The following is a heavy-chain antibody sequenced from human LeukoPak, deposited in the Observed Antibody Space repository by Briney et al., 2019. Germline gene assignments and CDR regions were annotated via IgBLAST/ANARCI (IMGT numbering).Heavy chain of an antibody. V-gene: IGHV1-69*13. CDR1: GGTFSSYV. CDR2: IIPIFGTA. D-gene: IGHD2-2*01. Sequence: SVKVSCKASGGTFSSYVISWVRQAPGKGLEWMGGIIPIFGTANYAQKFQGRVTITADESTSTAYMELSSLRSEDTAVYYCARAHLRYCSGTSCYWFDPWGQGTLVTVSS. J-gene: IGHJ5*02. CDR3: ARAHLRYCSGTSCYWFDP.